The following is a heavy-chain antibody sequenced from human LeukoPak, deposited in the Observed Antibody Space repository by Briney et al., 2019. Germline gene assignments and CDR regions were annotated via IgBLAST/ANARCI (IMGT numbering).Heavy chain of an antibody. D-gene: IGHD2-15*01. J-gene: IGHJ5*02. V-gene: IGHV6-1*01. CDR2: TYYRSKWYN. Sequence: SQTLSLTCAISGDSVSSNSAAWNWIRQSPSGGLEWLGRTYYRSKWYNDYAVSVKSRITINPDTSKNQFSLQLNSVTPEDTAVYYCARDSGPGVVVVVAWFDPWGQGTLVTVSS. CDR3: ARDSGPGVVVVVAWFDP. CDR1: GDSVSSNSAA.